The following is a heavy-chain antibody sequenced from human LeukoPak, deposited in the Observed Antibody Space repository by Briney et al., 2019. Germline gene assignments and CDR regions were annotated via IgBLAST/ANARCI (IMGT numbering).Heavy chain of an antibody. CDR1: GYTFTSYD. CDR3: ARDLRELLWFGEQQNWFDP. Sequence: AASVKVSCKASGYTFTSYDINWVRQATGQGLEWMGWMNPNSGNTGYAQKFQGRVTITRNTSISTAYMELSSLRSEDTAVYYCARDLRELLWFGEQQNWFDPWGQGTLVTVSS. J-gene: IGHJ5*02. D-gene: IGHD3-10*01. V-gene: IGHV1-8*03. CDR2: MNPNSGNT.